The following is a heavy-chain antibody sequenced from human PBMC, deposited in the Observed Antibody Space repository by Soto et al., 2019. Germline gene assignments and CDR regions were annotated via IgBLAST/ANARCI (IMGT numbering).Heavy chain of an antibody. CDR2: ISSSGSTI. CDR1: GFTFSDYY. V-gene: IGHV3-11*01. J-gene: IGHJ3*02. Sequence: GGSLRLSCAASGFTFSDYYMSWIRQAPGKGLEGVSYISSSGSTIYYADTVKGRFTISRDNAKNSLYLQMNSLRAEDTAVYYCARNSGYDYAFDIWGQGTMVTVSS. D-gene: IGHD5-12*01. CDR3: ARNSGYDYAFDI.